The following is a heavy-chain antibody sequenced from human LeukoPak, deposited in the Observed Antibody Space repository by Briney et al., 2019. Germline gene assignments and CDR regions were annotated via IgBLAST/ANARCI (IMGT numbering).Heavy chain of an antibody. CDR3: AKDMVSSGGRGVFDY. Sequence: GGSLRLSCAASGFTFDDYAMHWVRQAPGKGLEWVSLISWDGGSTYYADSVKGRFTISRDNSKNSLYLQMNSLRAEDTALYYCAKDMVSSGGRGVFDYWGQGTLVTVSS. CDR2: ISWDGGST. V-gene: IGHV3-43D*03. D-gene: IGHD2-15*01. J-gene: IGHJ4*02. CDR1: GFTFDDYA.